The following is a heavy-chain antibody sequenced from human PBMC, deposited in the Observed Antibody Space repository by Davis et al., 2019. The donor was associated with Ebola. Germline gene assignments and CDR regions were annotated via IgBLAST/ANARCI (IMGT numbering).Heavy chain of an antibody. V-gene: IGHV4-59*01. J-gene: IGHJ4*02. CDR2: IYYSGST. Sequence: GSLRLSCTVSGGSISSYYWSWIRQPPGKGLEWIGYIYYSGSTNYNPSLKSRVTISVDTSKNQFSLKLSSVTAADTAVYYCARDSDSSGYYYPFDYWGQGTLVTVSS. CDR1: GGSISSYY. CDR3: ARDSDSSGYYYPFDY. D-gene: IGHD3-22*01.